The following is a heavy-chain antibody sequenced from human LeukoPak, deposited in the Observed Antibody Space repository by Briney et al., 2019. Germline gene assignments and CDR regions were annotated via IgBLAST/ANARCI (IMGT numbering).Heavy chain of an antibody. V-gene: IGHV4-59*01. J-gene: IGHJ4*02. D-gene: IGHD2-2*01. CDR2: IYYSGNT. Sequence: SETLSLTCTVSGGSITSDYWSWIRQPPGKGLEWIGYIYYSGNTNYNPSLKSRITISVGTSKSQFSLKLTSVTAADTAVYYCARVPGRYCSSTGCRDLVKFDSWRQGTLVTVSS. CDR3: ARVPGRYCSSTGCRDLVKFDS. CDR1: GGSITSDY.